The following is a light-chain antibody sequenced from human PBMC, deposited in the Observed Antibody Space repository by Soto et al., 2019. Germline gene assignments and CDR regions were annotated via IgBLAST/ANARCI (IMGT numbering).Light chain of an antibody. CDR1: SSNIGSHF. CDR3: AAWDVSLRGGV. J-gene: IGLJ3*02. Sequence: QSVLTQPPSASGTPGQRVTISCSGSSSNIGSHFVYWYQQLPGTAPKLLIYRNDQRPSGVADRFSGSKSGTSASLALSGLRSEDESDYYCAAWDVSLRGGVFGGGTQLTVL. V-gene: IGLV1-47*01. CDR2: RND.